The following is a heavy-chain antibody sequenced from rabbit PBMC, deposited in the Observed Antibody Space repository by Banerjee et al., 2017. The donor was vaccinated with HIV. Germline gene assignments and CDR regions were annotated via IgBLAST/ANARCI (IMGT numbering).Heavy chain of an antibody. CDR2: IYDGSSGDT. V-gene: IGHV1S45*01. D-gene: IGHD8-1*01. CDR3: ARSGAGAGYLGAYGMDL. J-gene: IGHJ6*01. Sequence: QEQLEESGGGLVQPEGSLTLTCKASGIDFSSYYYMCWVRQAPGKGLEWIACIYDGSSGDTYYASWAKGRFTISKTSSTTVTLQMTSLTAADTATYFCARSGAGAGYLGAYGMDLWGPGTLVTVS. CDR1: GIDFSSYYY.